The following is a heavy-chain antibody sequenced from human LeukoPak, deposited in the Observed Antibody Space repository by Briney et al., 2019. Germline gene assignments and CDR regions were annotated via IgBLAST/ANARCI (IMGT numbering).Heavy chain of an antibody. D-gene: IGHD3-10*02. J-gene: IGHJ6*04. Sequence: GGSLRLSCAASGFTFDDYGMNWVRQTPGKGLEWVSYISSSGSTIYYADSVKGRFTISRDNAKNSLYLQMNSLRAEDTAVYYCAELGITMIGGVWGKGTTVTISS. CDR2: ISSSGSTI. CDR3: AELGITMIGGV. V-gene: IGHV3-48*03. CDR1: GFTFDDYG.